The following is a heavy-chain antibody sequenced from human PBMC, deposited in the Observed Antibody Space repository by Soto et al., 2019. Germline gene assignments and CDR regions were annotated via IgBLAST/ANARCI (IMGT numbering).Heavy chain of an antibody. CDR3: ARDVDADFRTDFDY. CDR1: GFTFSDYY. Sequence: PGGSLRLSCAASGFTFSDYYIHWIRRAPGKGLEWISYISGNGEIIQYAASARGRFTISRGNAENSVYLEMDSLRAEDTALYYCARDVDADFRTDFDYWGRGTLVTVSS. CDR2: ISGNGEII. V-gene: IGHV3-11*01. J-gene: IGHJ4*02. D-gene: IGHD4-17*01.